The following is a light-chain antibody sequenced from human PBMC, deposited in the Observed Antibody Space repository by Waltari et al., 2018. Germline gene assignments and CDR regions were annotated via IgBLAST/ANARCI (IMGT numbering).Light chain of an antibody. V-gene: IGKV1-5*03. CDR2: KAS. CDR3: QQYNTYSS. Sequence: DIQMTQSPSTLSASVGDTITITCRASQSISNYLAWYQQKPGKAPKLLIYKASSSGSGVPSRFSGCGSWTEFTLTISSLQPDDFSTYYCQQYNTYSSFGQGTKLEIK. J-gene: IGKJ2*03. CDR1: QSISNY.